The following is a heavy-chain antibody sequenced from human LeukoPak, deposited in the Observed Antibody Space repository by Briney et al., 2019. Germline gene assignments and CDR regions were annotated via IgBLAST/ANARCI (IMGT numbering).Heavy chain of an antibody. Sequence: WVSIISGRACSTYYADSVKRRFTISRDNSKNTLYLQMNSLRAEDTAVYYCAKVGGELSFDYWGQGTLVTVSS. V-gene: IGHV3-23*01. CDR3: AKVGGELSFDY. J-gene: IGHJ4*02. CDR2: ISGRACST. D-gene: IGHD3-16*02.